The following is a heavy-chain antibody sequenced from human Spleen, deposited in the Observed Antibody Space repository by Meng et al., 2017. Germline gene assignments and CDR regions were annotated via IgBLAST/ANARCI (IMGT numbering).Heavy chain of an antibody. Sequence: GGSLRLSCAASGFTFSDYAISWVRQAPGKGLEWVSGISGSGDSTEYADSVKGRFIISRDNSKKTLYLQMNSLRAEDMAVYYCAKDRSDYYFDYWGQGTLVTVSS. J-gene: IGHJ4*02. V-gene: IGHV3-23*01. CDR2: ISGSGDST. CDR3: AKDRSDYYFDY. CDR1: GFTFSDYA. D-gene: IGHD3-10*01.